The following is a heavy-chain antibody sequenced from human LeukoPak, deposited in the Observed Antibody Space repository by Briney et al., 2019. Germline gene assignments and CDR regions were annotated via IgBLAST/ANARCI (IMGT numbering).Heavy chain of an antibody. CDR2: MNPNSGNT. CDR3: ARDYFGWGSVFDY. D-gene: IGHD3-3*01. V-gene: IGHV1-8*02. CDR1: GGTFSSYA. J-gene: IGHJ4*02. Sequence: ASVKVSCKASGGTFSSYAISWVRQAPGQGLEWMGWMNPNSGNTGYAQKFQGRVTMTRNTSISTAYMELSSLRSEDTAVYYCARDYFGWGSVFDYWGQGTLVTVSS.